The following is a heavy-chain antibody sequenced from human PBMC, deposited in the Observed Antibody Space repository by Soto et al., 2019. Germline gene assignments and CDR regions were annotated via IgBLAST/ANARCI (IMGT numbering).Heavy chain of an antibody. CDR2: ISVSDPGT. V-gene: IGHV3-23*01. D-gene: IGHD6-19*01. CDR3: TKGTWLDI. CDR1: GFTFGSHD. J-gene: IGHJ3*02. Sequence: ESGGGLEQPGGSLRHSCAASGFTFGSHDMSWVRQAPGKALEWVSSISVSDPGTYYADSVKGRFTTSRDISKNTLFLQMDSLRAEDTAIYYCTKGTWLDIWGQGTMVTVSS.